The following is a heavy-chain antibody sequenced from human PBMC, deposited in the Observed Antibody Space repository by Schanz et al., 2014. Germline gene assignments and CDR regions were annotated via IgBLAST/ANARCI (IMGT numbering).Heavy chain of an antibody. CDR1: GFTVSSNH. V-gene: IGHV3-66*01. CDR3: ARVHHYDPSGWGYFDY. D-gene: IGHD3-22*01. J-gene: IGHJ4*02. CDR2: IYSGICA. Sequence: EGQLAESGGGLVQPGGSLRLSCAVSGFTVSSNHMSWVRQAPGKGLEWVSVIYSGICAYYADSVKDRFTVSRDNSKNTVYLQMNRLRAEDTAVYYCARVHHYDPSGWGYFDYWGQGALVTVSS.